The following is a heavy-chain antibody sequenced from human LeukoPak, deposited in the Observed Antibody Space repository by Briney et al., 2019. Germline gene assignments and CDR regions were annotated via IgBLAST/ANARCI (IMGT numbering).Heavy chain of an antibody. CDR3: AKFSTYSGRTSRWGYFDY. CDR1: GFTFITYG. CDR2: ISYDGSNK. J-gene: IGHJ4*02. Sequence: HPGGSLRPSCAAPGFTFITYGMHWFRQAPGKGLEWGAVISYDGSNKYYADSVEGRFTISRDNSKNTLYLQMNSLRAEDTAVYYCAKFSTYSGRTSRWGYFDYWGQGTLVTVSS. V-gene: IGHV3-30*18. D-gene: IGHD1-26*01.